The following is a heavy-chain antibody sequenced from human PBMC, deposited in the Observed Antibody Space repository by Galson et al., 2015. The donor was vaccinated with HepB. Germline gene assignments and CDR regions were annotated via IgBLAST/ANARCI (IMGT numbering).Heavy chain of an antibody. D-gene: IGHD2-15*01. CDR3: ARHRRVPPETLGYADV. CDR2: IIPIFGTA. CDR1: GGTFSSYA. V-gene: IGHV1-69*06. J-gene: IGHJ6*02. Sequence: SVKVSCKASGGTFSSYAISWVRQAPGQGLEWMGGIIPIFGTANYAQKFQGRVTITADKSTSTAYMELSSLRSEDTAMYYCARHRRVPPETLGYADVWGQGTTVTVSS.